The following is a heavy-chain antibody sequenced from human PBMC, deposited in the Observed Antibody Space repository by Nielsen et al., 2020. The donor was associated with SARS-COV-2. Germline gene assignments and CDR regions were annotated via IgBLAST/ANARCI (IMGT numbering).Heavy chain of an antibody. CDR2: ISGSGGST. V-gene: IGHV3-23*01. CDR1: GFTFSSYA. J-gene: IGHJ5*02. D-gene: IGHD1-1*01. CDR3: AKTGQFDL. Sequence: GESLKISCAASGFTFSSYAMSWVRQAPGKGLEWVSAISGSGGSTYYADSVRGRFTISRDNSKNTLYLQMNRLRAEDTAIYYCAKTGQFDLWGQGTLVTVSS.